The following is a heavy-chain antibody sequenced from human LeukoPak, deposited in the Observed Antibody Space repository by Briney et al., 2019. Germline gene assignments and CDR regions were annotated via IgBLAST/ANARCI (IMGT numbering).Heavy chain of an antibody. J-gene: IGHJ5*02. CDR1: GYTFTERG. D-gene: IGHD6-19*01. CDR2: ISATSGNT. Sequence: ASVKVSCKASGYTFTERGISWMRHVPGQGLEWTGWISATSGNTYYAETFQDRVTMTTDASTSTAYMELRDLTVDDTAVYYCGMGSTGWSRDPWGQGTLVTVSS. V-gene: IGHV1-18*01. CDR3: GMGSTGWSRDP.